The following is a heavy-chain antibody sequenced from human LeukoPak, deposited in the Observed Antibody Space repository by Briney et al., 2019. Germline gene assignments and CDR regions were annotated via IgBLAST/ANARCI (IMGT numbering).Heavy chain of an antibody. J-gene: IGHJ4*02. D-gene: IGHD5-18*01. CDR1: GYTFTSYG. CDR2: ISAHNGNT. V-gene: IGHV1-18*01. CDR3: ARENTAKDVDY. Sequence: ASVNVSCKASGYTFTSYGISWVRQAPGQGLEWMGWISAHNGNTNYAQKLQGRVTMTTDTSTSTAYMELRSLRSDDTAVYYCARENTAKDVDYWGQGTLVTVSS.